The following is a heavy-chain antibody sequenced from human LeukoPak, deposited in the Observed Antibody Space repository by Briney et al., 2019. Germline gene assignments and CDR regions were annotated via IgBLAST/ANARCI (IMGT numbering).Heavy chain of an antibody. D-gene: IGHD3-10*01. CDR2: LNANSGGT. V-gene: IGHV1-2*02. Sequence: ASVKVSCKASGYTFTDYYMHWVRQAPGQGLEWMGWLNANSGGTNYAQKFQGRVTMTRDTSISTAYMELSRLRSEDTAVYYCATGKGTGAFDIWGQGTMVTVSS. CDR3: ATGKGTGAFDI. J-gene: IGHJ3*02. CDR1: GYTFTDYY.